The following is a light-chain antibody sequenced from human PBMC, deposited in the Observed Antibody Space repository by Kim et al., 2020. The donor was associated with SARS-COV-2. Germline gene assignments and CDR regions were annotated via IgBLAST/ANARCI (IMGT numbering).Light chain of an antibody. V-gene: IGLV1-47*01. J-gene: IGLJ3*02. Sequence: QSVLTQPPSASEARGQRVTISCSGSSSSIGSNDVSWFQHLPGTAPKLLIHRSDQRPSGVPDRFSGSKSGTSASLAISGLRAEDEADYYCATWDDSLSAWVFGGGTQLTVL. CDR2: RSD. CDR1: SSSIGSND. CDR3: ATWDDSLSAWV.